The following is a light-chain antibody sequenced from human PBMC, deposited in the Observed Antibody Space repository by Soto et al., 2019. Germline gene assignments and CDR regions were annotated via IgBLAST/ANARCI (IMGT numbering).Light chain of an antibody. Sequence: QSALTQPASVSGSPGQSITLSCTGTSSDIGGYDYVSWYQRHPGKAPKLIIYDVNNRPSVVSNRFSGSKSGNTASLTISGLQADEEADYYCASYASGSSHVVFGGGTKLTVL. CDR2: DVN. CDR3: ASYASGSSHVV. J-gene: IGLJ2*01. CDR1: SSDIGGYDY. V-gene: IGLV2-14*01.